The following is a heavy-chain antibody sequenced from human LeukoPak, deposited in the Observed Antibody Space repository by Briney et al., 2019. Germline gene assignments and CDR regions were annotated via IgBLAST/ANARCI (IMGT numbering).Heavy chain of an antibody. CDR3: AREISVYYYYYGMDV. CDR2: ISYDGSNK. V-gene: IGHV3-30-3*01. D-gene: IGHD2/OR15-2a*01. CDR1: GFTFSSYA. Sequence: GGSLRLSCAASGFTFSSYAMHWVRQAPGKGLEWVAVISYDGSNKYYADSVKGRFTISGDNSKNTLYLQMNSLRAEDTAVYYCAREISVYYYYYGMDVWGQGTTVTVSS. J-gene: IGHJ6*02.